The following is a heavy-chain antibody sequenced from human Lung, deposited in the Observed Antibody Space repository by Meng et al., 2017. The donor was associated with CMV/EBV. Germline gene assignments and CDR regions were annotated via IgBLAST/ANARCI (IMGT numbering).Heavy chain of an antibody. CDR2: INEYGSRT. Sequence: GESLKISCAASGFTLSRYWMHWVRQAPGKGLVWVSRINEYGSRTDYADSVKGRFTIFRDNAKNTLYLQMDSLRAEDTAVYYCARDWSGSDDYWGQGTGVTVSS. CDR3: ARDWSGSDDY. CDR1: GFTLSRYW. V-gene: IGHV3-74*01. D-gene: IGHD1-26*01. J-gene: IGHJ4*02.